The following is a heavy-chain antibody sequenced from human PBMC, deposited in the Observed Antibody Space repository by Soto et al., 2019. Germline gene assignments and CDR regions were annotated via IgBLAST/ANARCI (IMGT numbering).Heavy chain of an antibody. D-gene: IGHD3-3*01. V-gene: IGHV3-23*01. J-gene: IGHJ4*02. Sequence: PGGSLRLSCAGSGFTFCRYAISLGRPAPGKGVEWGSAISGSGGSTNYADSAKGRFTISRDNSKNTLYLQMNSLRAEDTAVYYCAKDFGLRITIFAPASYYFDYWGQGTLVTVSS. CDR1: GFTFCRYA. CDR3: AKDFGLRITIFAPASYYFDY. CDR2: ISGSGGST.